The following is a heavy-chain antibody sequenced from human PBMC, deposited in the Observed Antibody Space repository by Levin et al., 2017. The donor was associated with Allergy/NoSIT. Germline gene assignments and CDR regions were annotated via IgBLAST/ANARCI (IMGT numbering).Heavy chain of an antibody. CDR2: VYYSGTT. CDR3: ARSAYLSGSYAYYFDY. Sequence: KPGGSLRLSCTVSGGSISSTSYYWGWIRQPPGKGLEWIGSVYYSGTTPYNPSLKSRVTISVDTSKDQFSLRLSSVTAADAAVYYCARSAYLSGSYAYYFDYWGQGILVTVSS. CDR1: GGSISSTSYY. D-gene: IGHD1-26*01. V-gene: IGHV4-39*01. J-gene: IGHJ4*02.